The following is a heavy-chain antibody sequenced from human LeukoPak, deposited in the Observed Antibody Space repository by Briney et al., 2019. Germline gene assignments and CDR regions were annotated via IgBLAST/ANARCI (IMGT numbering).Heavy chain of an antibody. D-gene: IGHD2-15*01. CDR3: AKGEGGSCSSSSCSTYFDY. J-gene: IGHJ4*02. V-gene: IGHV3-23*01. CDR2: ISGGDEST. Sequence: GGSLRLSCAASGFTFSTYAMNWVRQAPGKGLEWVSSISGGDESTYNADSVKGRFIISRDNSKNTLYLQMNGLRAEDTAIYYCAKGEGGSCSSSSCSTYFDYWGQGTLVTVSS. CDR1: GFTFSTYA.